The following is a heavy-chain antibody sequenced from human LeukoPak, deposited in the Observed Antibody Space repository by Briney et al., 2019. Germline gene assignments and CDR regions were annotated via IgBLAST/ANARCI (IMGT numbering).Heavy chain of an antibody. V-gene: IGHV3-48*04. CDR2: ITNIHSIK. CDR1: GLTFSVYN. J-gene: IGHJ4*02. CDR3: ARRSSRQDFDY. Sequence: PGGSLRLSCAPSGLTFSVYNMTWVPPAPGRRLEWVSYITNIHSIKKYADSVKGRFTISRDNAKNSLYLQMNSLRAEDSAVYYCARRSSRQDFDYWGQGTQVTVSS. D-gene: IGHD2-2*01.